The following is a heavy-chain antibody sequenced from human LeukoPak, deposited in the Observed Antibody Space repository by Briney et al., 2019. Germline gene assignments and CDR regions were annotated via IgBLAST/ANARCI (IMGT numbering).Heavy chain of an antibody. V-gene: IGHV4-34*01. Sequence: SETLSLTCAVYGGSFSGYYWSWIRQPPGKGLEWSGEINHSGSTNYNPSLKSRVTISVDTSKNQFSLKLSSVTAADTAVYYCASQRATSGYSSGWYLFDYWGQGTLVTVSS. CDR2: INHSGST. CDR3: ASQRATSGYSSGWYLFDY. D-gene: IGHD6-19*01. J-gene: IGHJ4*02. CDR1: GGSFSGYY.